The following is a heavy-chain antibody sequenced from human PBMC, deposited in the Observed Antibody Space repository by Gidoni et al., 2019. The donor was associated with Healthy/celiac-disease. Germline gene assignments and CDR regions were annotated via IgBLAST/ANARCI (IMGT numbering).Heavy chain of an antibody. D-gene: IGHD6-19*01. CDR1: GFTFSSYA. J-gene: IGHJ4*02. V-gene: IGHV3-23*01. Sequence: EVQLLASGGGLVQPGGSLRLSCAASGFTFSSYAMSWVRQATGKGREWVSAISGSGGSTYYADSVKGRFTISRDNSKNTLYLQMNSLRAEDTAVYYCAKHPYSSGWYTSPDYWGQGTLVTVSS. CDR3: AKHPYSSGWYTSPDY. CDR2: ISGSGGST.